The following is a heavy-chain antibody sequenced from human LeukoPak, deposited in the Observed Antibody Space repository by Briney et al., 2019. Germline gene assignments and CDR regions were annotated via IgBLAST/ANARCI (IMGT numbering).Heavy chain of an antibody. CDR1: GGSISSGSYY. CDR2: VYISGST. CDR3: ARAGGDYPPRYYYYYYMDV. V-gene: IGHV4-61*02. Sequence: SQTLSLTCTVSGGSISSGSYYWTWIRQPPGKGLEWIGRVYISGSTNYNPSLKSRVTISVDTSKNQFSLKLSSVTAADTAVYYCARAGGDYPPRYYYYYYMDVWGKGTTVTVSS. D-gene: IGHD4-17*01. J-gene: IGHJ6*03.